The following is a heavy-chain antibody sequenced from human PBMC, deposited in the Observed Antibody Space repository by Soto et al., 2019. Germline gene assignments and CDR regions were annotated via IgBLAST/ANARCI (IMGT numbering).Heavy chain of an antibody. CDR1: GFTFSSYS. D-gene: IGHD3-10*01. Sequence: EVQLVESGGGLVKPGGSLRLSCAASGFTFSSYSMNWVRQAPGKGLEWVSSISSSSSYIYYADSVKGRFTISRDNAKNSLYLQMNSLRAEDTAVYYCARDSDSDHQYFITMVRGGLDYWGQGTLVTVSS. J-gene: IGHJ4*02. CDR2: ISSSSSYI. CDR3: ARDSDSDHQYFITMVRGGLDY. V-gene: IGHV3-21*01.